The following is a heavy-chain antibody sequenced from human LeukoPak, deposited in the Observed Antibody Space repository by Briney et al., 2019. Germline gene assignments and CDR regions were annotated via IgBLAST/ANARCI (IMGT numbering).Heavy chain of an antibody. D-gene: IGHD3-9*01. V-gene: IGHV3-7*05. CDR3: ARVDTSPYYDILTGYYYYYYGMDV. J-gene: IGHJ6*02. Sequence: PGGSLRVSCAASGFTFSSYWMSWVRQAPGKGLEWVANIKQDGSEKYYVDSVKGRFTISRDNAKNSLYLQMNSLRAEDTAVYYCARVDTSPYYDILTGYYYYYYGMDVWGQGTTLTVPS. CDR2: IKQDGSEK. CDR1: GFTFSSYW.